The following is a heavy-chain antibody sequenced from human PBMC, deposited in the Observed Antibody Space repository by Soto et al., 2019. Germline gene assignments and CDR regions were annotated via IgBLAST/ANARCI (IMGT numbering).Heavy chain of an antibody. CDR2: ISYDGSNK. CDR1: GFTFSSYT. J-gene: IGHJ6*02. D-gene: IGHD3-10*01. Sequence: PGGSLRLSCAASGFTFSSYTMHWVRQAPGKGLEWVAVISYDGSNKYYADSVKGRFTISRDNSKNTLYLQMNSLRAEDTAVYYCARDKYGEEPPYYYYYYGMDVWGQGTTVTVSS. CDR3: ARDKYGEEPPYYYYYYGMDV. V-gene: IGHV3-30-3*01.